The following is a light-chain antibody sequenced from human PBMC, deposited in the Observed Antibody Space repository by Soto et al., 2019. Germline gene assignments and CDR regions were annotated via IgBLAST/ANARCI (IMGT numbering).Light chain of an antibody. CDR2: DAS. Sequence: EIVLTQSPVTLSLSPGERATLSRRASQSVYTYLAWYQQKPGQAPRLLIYDASKRATGIPARFSGSGSGTDFTLTISSLEPEDFAVYYCQQRTNWPPTWTFGQGTKVEIK. J-gene: IGKJ1*01. CDR3: QQRTNWPPTWT. CDR1: QSVYTY. V-gene: IGKV3-11*01.